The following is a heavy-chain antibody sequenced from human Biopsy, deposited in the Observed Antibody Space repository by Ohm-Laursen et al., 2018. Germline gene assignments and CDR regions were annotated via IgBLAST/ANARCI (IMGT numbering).Heavy chain of an antibody. CDR1: GDSISIYY. CDR2: FYYSGST. J-gene: IGHJ4*02. D-gene: IGHD3-3*01. CDR3: ARARIKTSGVLIPETYYFDS. V-gene: IGHV4-59*01. Sequence: SQTLSLTCNVSGDSISIYYWRWIRQPPGKGLEWIGNFYYSGSTNYNPSLKSRITMSLDRSKSQVSLRMNSVTAADTAVYYCARARIKTSGVLIPETYYFDSWGQGTLVTVSS.